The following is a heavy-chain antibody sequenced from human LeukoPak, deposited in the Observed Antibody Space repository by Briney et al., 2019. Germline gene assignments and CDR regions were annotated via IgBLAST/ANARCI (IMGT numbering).Heavy chain of an antibody. J-gene: IGHJ5*02. CDR2: MNPNSGNT. V-gene: IGHV1-8*01. D-gene: IGHD2-2*01. CDR1: GYTFTSYD. CDR3: ARVVPAATSYGNWFDP. Sequence: ASVKASCKASGYTFTSYDINWVRQATGQGLEWMGWMNPNSGNTGYAQKFQGRVTMTRNTSISTAYMELSSLRSEDTAVYYCARVVPAATSYGNWFDPWGQGTLVTVSS.